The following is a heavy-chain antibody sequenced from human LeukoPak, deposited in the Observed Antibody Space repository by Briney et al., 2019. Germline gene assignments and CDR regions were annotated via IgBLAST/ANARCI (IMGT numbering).Heavy chain of an antibody. CDR3: ARVPSHGGIDY. CDR1: GGTFSSYA. J-gene: IGHJ4*02. V-gene: IGHV1-2*02. Sequence: ASVKVSCKASGGTFSSYAISWVRQAPGQGLEWMGWINPNSGGTNYAQKFQGRVTMTRDTSISTAYMELSSLRSDDTAVYYCARVPSHGGIDYWGQGTLVTVSS. CDR2: INPNSGGT.